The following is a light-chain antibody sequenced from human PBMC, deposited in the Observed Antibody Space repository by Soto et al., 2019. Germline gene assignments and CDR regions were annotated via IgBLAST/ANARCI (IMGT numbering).Light chain of an antibody. CDR3: QQYNIFPYT. CDR2: KTS. CDR1: QSVSTW. Sequence: DIQMTQSPSTLSASVGDRVTITCRASQSVSTWLAWYQQKPVKSPKLLIYKTSTLDSGVPSRFSASGSGTEFTLTVSSLQPDDFATYYCQQYNIFPYTFGQGTKLEIK. V-gene: IGKV1-5*03. J-gene: IGKJ2*01.